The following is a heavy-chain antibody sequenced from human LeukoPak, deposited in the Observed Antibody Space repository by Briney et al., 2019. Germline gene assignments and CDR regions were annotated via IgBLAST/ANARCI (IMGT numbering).Heavy chain of an antibody. Sequence: PSETLSLTCTVSGGSISPYYWSWIRQPPGKGLECIGYIYYIGSTNYSPSLKSRVTISVDTSKNQFSLKLSSVTAADTAVYYCARGGWSLDLWGRGTLVTVSS. CDR2: IYYIGST. V-gene: IGHV4-59*01. D-gene: IGHD3-16*01. J-gene: IGHJ2*01. CDR3: ARGGWSLDL. CDR1: GGSISPYY.